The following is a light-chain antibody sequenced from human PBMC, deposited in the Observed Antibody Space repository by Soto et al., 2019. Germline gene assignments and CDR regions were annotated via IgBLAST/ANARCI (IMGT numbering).Light chain of an antibody. Sequence: DIVMTQSPASLAVSLGERATINCKSSQSVLYSSNNKNYLAWYQQKPGQPPKLLIYWASTRESGVPDRFSGSGSGTDFTLKISRVEAEDVAMYDCMQTIQLPITFGQGTRLEIK. CDR3: MQTIQLPIT. J-gene: IGKJ5*01. CDR1: QSVLYSSNNKNY. CDR2: WAS. V-gene: IGKV4-1*01.